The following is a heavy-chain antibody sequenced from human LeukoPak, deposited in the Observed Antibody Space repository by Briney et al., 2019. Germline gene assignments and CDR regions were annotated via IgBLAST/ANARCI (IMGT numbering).Heavy chain of an antibody. CDR1: RYTFTSYD. CDR2: INPNSGGT. D-gene: IGHD2-2*01. J-gene: IGHJ6*03. Sequence: ASVKVSCKASRYTFTSYDINWVRQAPGQGLEWMGWINPNSGGTNYAQKFQGRVTMTRDTSISTAYMELSRLRSDDTAVYYCARGNIRYQLRNLPNMDVWGKGTTVTVSS. V-gene: IGHV1-2*02. CDR3: ARGNIRYQLRNLPNMDV.